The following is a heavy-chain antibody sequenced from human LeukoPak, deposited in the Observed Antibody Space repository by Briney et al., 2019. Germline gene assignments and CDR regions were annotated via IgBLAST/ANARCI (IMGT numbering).Heavy chain of an antibody. V-gene: IGHV3-7*01. CDR3: ARGGTTFEH. CDR2: IKYDGTEK. D-gene: IGHD1-1*01. Sequence: GGSLRLSCAASGFSFSVSWMSWVRQAPGKGLEWVANIKYDGTEKYYVDSVKGRFAISRDNAKNSLYLQMNSLTAEDTAVYYCARGGTTFEHWGQGTLVTVSS. CDR1: GFSFSVSW. J-gene: IGHJ4*02.